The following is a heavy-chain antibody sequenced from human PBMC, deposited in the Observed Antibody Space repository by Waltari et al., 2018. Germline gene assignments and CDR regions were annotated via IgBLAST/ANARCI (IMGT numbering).Heavy chain of an antibody. J-gene: IGHJ4*02. CDR2: IYYSGST. V-gene: IGHV4-39*01. CDR3: ARRMSMYYYGSGTPEGFDY. CDR1: GGSISSSSYY. Sequence: QLQLQESGPGLVKPSETLSLTCTVSGGSISSSSYYWGWIRQPPGKGLEWIGSIYYSGSTYYNPSLKSRVTISVDTSKNQFSLKLSSVTAADTAVYYCARRMSMYYYGSGTPEGFDYWGQGTLVTVSS. D-gene: IGHD3-10*01.